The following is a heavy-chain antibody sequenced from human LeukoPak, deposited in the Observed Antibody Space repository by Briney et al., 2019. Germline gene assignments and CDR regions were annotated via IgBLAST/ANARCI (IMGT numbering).Heavy chain of an antibody. CDR2: ISYDGSNK. CDR1: GFTFSSYG. Sequence: QPGRSLRLSCAASGFTFSSYGMHWVRQAPGEGLEWVAVISYDGSNKYYADSVKGRFTISRDNSKNTLYLQMNSLRAEDTAVYYCAKTGQLEYFDYWGQGTLVTVSS. CDR3: AKTGQLEYFDY. J-gene: IGHJ4*02. V-gene: IGHV3-30*18. D-gene: IGHD6-13*01.